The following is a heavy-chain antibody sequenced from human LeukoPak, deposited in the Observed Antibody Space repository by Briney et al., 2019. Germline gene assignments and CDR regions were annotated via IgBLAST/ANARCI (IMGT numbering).Heavy chain of an antibody. D-gene: IGHD6-19*01. V-gene: IGHV3-64*04. Sequence: GGSLRLSCSASGFTFSSYAMHWVRQAPGKGLEYVSAISSNGGSTYSADSVKGRFTISRDNSKNTLYLQMNSLRAEDTAVYYCVRLTVSGQLDYWGQGTLVTVSS. CDR1: GFTFSSYA. CDR3: VRLTVSGQLDY. CDR2: ISSNGGST. J-gene: IGHJ4*02.